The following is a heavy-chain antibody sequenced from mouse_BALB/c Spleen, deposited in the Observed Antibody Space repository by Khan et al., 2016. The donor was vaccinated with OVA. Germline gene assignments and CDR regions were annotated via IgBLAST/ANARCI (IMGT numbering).Heavy chain of an antibody. D-gene: IGHD2-2*01. V-gene: IGHV1-9*01. CDR3: ARGGYGGFAY. CDR1: GYTFSSYW. CDR2: ILPGSGNT. J-gene: IGHJ3*01. Sequence: QVQLQQSGAELMKPGASVKISCKATGYTFSSYWIEWVKQRPGHGLEWIGDILPGSGNTNYNEKFRGKATFTADTSSNTAYMQLRSLTSEDSAVYYCARGGYGGFAYWGQGTLVTVSA.